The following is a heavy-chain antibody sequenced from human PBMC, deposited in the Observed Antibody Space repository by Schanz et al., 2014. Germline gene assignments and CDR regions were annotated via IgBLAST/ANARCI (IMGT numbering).Heavy chain of an antibody. CDR1: GGTFSSFA. CDR3: ARAGQDYSDSSGYATYYFGN. D-gene: IGHD3-22*01. CDR2: IIPILDIT. Sequence: KPGSSVKVSCKASGGTFSSFAIFWVRQAPGQGLEWMGTIIPILDITNYAQKFQGRVTITADKSTSTAYMELSNLRSEDTAVYYCARAGQDYSDSSGYATYYFGNWGQGTLVTVSS. V-gene: IGHV1-69*04. J-gene: IGHJ4*02.